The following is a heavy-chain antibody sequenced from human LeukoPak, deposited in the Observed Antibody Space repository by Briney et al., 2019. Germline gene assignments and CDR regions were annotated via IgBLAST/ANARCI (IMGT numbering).Heavy chain of an antibody. J-gene: IGHJ4*02. Sequence: GGSLRLSCAASGFTFSSYSMNWVRQAPGKGLEWVSSISSSSSYIYYADSVKGRFTISRDNAKNSLYLQMNSLRAEDTAVYYCARADGGYSSSWYYFDYWGQGTLVTVSS. V-gene: IGHV3-21*01. CDR3: ARADGGYSSSWYYFDY. D-gene: IGHD6-13*01. CDR1: GFTFSSYS. CDR2: ISSSSSYI.